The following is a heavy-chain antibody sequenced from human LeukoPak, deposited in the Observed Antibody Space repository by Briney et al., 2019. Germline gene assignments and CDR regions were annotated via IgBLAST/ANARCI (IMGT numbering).Heavy chain of an antibody. J-gene: IGHJ5*02. CDR1: GYTFSSYD. Sequence: ASVRVSCKASGYTFSSYDINWVRQAPGQGLEWMEWMSPNSGNIGYAQKFQGRLTIGRNVSISTAYMELTSLRSDDTAVYYCARDLGVVSPRFDPWGQGTLVIVSS. CDR3: ARDLGVVSPRFDP. V-gene: IGHV1-8*03. CDR2: MSPNSGNI. D-gene: IGHD2-2*01.